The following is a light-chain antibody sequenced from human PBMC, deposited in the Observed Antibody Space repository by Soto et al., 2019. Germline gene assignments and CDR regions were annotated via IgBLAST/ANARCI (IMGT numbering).Light chain of an antibody. V-gene: IGLV2-14*03. CDR3: GSYRDSNIFV. J-gene: IGLJ1*01. CDR1: SSDIGFYNY. Sequence: QSALTQPASLSGSPGQSITISCTGTSSDIGFYNYVSWYQQHPGQAPKLIIYDVTNRPTGVSDRFSGSKSGSAAALTISGLQPEDEADYYCGSYRDSNIFVFGTGTKLTVL. CDR2: DVT.